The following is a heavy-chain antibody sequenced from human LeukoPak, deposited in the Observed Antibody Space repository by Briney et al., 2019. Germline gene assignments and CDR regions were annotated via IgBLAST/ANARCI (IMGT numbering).Heavy chain of an antibody. CDR1: GLTFSSYD. J-gene: IGHJ6*03. CDR2: FSFNGEST. D-gene: IGHD5-18*01. V-gene: IGHV3-23*01. CDR3: AKGGYSNGRYYYYYMDV. Sequence: GGSLRLSCAASGLTFSSYDMNWVRQAPGKGLEWVSSFSFNGESTYYADSAKGRFTISRDNSKNTLYLQMNSLRAEDTAVYYCAKGGYSNGRYYYYYMDVWGQGTLVTVSS.